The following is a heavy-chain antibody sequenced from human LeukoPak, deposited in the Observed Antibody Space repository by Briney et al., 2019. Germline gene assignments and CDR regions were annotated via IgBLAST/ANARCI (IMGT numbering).Heavy chain of an antibody. CDR1: GFTFSTNW. D-gene: IGHD3-22*01. CDR2: INPDGSRI. Sequence: PGGSLRLSCATSGFTFSTNWMHWVRQAPGKGLVWVSLINPDGSRIGYADSVKGRFTISRDNSKNTLYLQMNSLRAEDTALYYCVCYDNAAEYFHYWGQGTLVTVSS. J-gene: IGHJ1*01. CDR3: VCYDNAAEYFHY. V-gene: IGHV3-74*01.